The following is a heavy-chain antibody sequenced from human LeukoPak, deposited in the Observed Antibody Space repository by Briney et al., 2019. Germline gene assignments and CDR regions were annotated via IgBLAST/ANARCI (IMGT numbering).Heavy chain of an antibody. V-gene: IGHV3-30*03. CDR1: GLTFSNYE. CDR2: ISNDARN. D-gene: IGHD5-24*01. Sequence: GGSLRLSCAVSGLTFSNYEMHWVRQAPGKGLEWVAGISNDARNNYVDSVKGRFTISRDNSKNTVYLQMNSLRAEDTAVYFIAAGYNIWGQGTLVTVSS. CDR3: AAGYNI. J-gene: IGHJ4*02.